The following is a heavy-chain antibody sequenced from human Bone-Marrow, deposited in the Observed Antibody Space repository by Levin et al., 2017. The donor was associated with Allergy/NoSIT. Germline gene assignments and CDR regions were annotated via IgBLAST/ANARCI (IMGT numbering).Heavy chain of an antibody. J-gene: IGHJ4*02. V-gene: IGHV3-30*03. Sequence: GGSLRLSCAASGFTFSSYGMHWVRQAPGKGLEWVAVISYDGSNKYYADSVKGRFTISRDNSKNTLYLQMNSLRAEDTAVYYCAYPGSGAGTGYFDYWGQGTLVTVSS. CDR2: ISYDGSNK. CDR3: AYPGSGAGTGYFDY. CDR1: GFTFSSYG. D-gene: IGHD6-13*01.